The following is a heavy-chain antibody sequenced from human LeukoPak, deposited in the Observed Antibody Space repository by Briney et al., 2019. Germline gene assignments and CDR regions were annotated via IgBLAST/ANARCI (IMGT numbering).Heavy chain of an antibody. D-gene: IGHD5-24*01. V-gene: IGHV4-34*01. Sequence: SGTLSLSCAVYGGSFSGYYWSWIRQPPGKGLEWIGEINHSGSTNYNPSLKSRVTISVDTSKNQFSLKLSSVTAADTAVYYCARGVERMGLDYWGQGTLVTVSS. CDR1: GGSFSGYY. J-gene: IGHJ4*02. CDR2: INHSGST. CDR3: ARGVERMGLDY.